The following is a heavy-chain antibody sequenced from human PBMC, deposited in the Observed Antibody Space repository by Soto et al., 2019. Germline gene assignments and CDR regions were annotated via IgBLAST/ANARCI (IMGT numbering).Heavy chain of an antibody. Sequence: RXESLKISCKGSGYRFTSYWISWVRQMPGKGLEWMGRIDPSNSYTHYSPSFHGHVTISADNSISTAYLQWSNLRASDTAIYYCAFLDTSLDFDFWGQGTLVTVSS. CDR2: IDPSNSYT. CDR1: GYRFTSYW. CDR3: AFLDTSLDFDF. V-gene: IGHV5-10-1*01. J-gene: IGHJ4*02. D-gene: IGHD3-3*02.